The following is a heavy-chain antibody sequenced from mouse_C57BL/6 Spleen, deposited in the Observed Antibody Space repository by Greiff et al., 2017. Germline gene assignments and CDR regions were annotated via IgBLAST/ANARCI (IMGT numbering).Heavy chain of an antibody. CDR3: ARDYGSSYGY. CDR2: INPSSGYT. D-gene: IGHD1-1*01. CDR1: GYTFTSYW. V-gene: IGHV1-7*01. J-gene: IGHJ2*01. Sequence: VQRVESGAELANPGASVKLSCKASGYTFTSYWMHWVKQRPGQGLEWIGYINPSSGYTKYNQKFRDKATLTADKSSSTSYMQLSSLTYEDAAVYYCARDYGSSYGYWGQGTTLTVSS.